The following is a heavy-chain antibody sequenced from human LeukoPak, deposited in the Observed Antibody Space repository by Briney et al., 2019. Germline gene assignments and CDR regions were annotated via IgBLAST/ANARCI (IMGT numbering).Heavy chain of an antibody. CDR1: GFTFSSYD. CDR2: ISYDGSNK. CDR3: AKHGGRGSETPHYYYYYYMDV. Sequence: PGGSLRLSCAASGFTFSSYDMHWVRQAPGKGPEWVAVISYDGSNKDYADSVRGRFTISRDNSKSTLYLQMNSLRAEDTAVYYCAKHGGRGSETPHYYYYYYMDVWGKGTTVTVSS. D-gene: IGHD2-15*01. J-gene: IGHJ6*03. V-gene: IGHV3-30*04.